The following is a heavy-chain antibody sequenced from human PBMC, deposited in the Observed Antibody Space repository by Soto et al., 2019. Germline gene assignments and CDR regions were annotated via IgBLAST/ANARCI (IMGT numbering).Heavy chain of an antibody. CDR1: GFTFRNYG. Sequence: QEHLVESGGGVVRPGRSLRLTCAASGFTFRNYGMHWVRQAPGKGLEWVAVISHDGSDKYYADSMKGRFIISRDNSENTLFLNMNSLKPEDTAVYYCAKENQHLVHDYWGQGTLVTVSS. CDR2: ISHDGSDK. V-gene: IGHV3-30*18. J-gene: IGHJ4*02. D-gene: IGHD6-13*01. CDR3: AKENQHLVHDY.